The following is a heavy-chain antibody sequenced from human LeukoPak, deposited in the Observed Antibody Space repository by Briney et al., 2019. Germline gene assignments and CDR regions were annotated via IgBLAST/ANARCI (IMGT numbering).Heavy chain of an antibody. V-gene: IGHV3-21*01. CDR3: AKDSAYSGGPFAGGFDH. CDR1: GFTFSSYS. Sequence: PGGSLRLSCAASGFTFSSYSMNWVRQAPGKGLEWVSSISSSSSYIYYADSVKGRFTISRDNAKNSLYLQMNSLRAEDTAVYYCAKDSAYSGGPFAGGFDHWGQGTLVTVSA. CDR2: ISSSSSYI. J-gene: IGHJ4*02. D-gene: IGHD5-18*01.